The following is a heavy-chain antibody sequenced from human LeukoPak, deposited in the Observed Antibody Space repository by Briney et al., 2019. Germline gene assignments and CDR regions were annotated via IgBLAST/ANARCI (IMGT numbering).Heavy chain of an antibody. CDR2: ISPRSETK. D-gene: IGHD4-11*01. J-gene: IGHJ4*02. CDR1: GFTFWSHG. Sequence: GGSLRLSCVASGFTFWSHGMIWVRQAPGKGLEWLSYISPRSETKNYADSVKDRFTISRDDGENSVSLHMNSLRLEDTAVYYCARVRGLTVNTMYYDLWGQGTLVTVSS. CDR3: ARVRGLTVNTMYYDL. V-gene: IGHV3-48*01.